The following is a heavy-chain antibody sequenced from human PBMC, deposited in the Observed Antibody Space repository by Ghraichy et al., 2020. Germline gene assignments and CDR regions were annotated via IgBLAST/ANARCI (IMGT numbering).Heavy chain of an antibody. CDR3: ARDSGNSGYDLFDL. Sequence: GGSLRLSCAASGFTFKNYWMTWVRQAPGKGLEWVANIKQDGSERFYVDSVMGRFTISRDNAKSSLYLQMNSLRAEDTAVYFCARDSGNSGYDLFDLWGQGTLVTVSS. J-gene: IGHJ4*02. D-gene: IGHD5-12*01. CDR1: GFTFKNYW. CDR2: IKQDGSER. V-gene: IGHV3-7*01.